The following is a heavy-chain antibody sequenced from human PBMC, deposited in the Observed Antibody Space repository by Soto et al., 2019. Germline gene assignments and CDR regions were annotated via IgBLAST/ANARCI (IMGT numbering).Heavy chain of an antibody. V-gene: IGHV3-30*03. D-gene: IGHD6-6*01. CDR2: ISIRGGDE. CDR1: GFTFSSYA. J-gene: IGHJ4*02. Sequence: QVQLVESGGGVVQPGKSLRLSCAASGFTFSSYAMHWARQAPGKGLEWVTVISIRGGDEYYAESVRGRFTISRDDSKNTLYVQMESLRVEDTAVYYCARGTIVARQHLDYWGQGTLVTVSS. CDR3: ARGTIVARQHLDY.